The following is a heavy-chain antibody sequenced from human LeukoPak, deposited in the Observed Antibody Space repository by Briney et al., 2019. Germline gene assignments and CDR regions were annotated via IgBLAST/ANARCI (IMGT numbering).Heavy chain of an antibody. J-gene: IGHJ3*01. D-gene: IGHD1-26*01. Sequence: SETLSLTCTVSGGSISSSNYYWGWIRQPPGKGLEWIGSIYYSGNTYYNPSLKSRVTISVDTSKNQFSLKLTSVTAADTAVYYCARFKGGSFDFWGQGTMVTVSS. CDR3: ARFKGGSFDF. CDR1: GGSISSSNYY. CDR2: IYYSGNT. V-gene: IGHV4-39*01.